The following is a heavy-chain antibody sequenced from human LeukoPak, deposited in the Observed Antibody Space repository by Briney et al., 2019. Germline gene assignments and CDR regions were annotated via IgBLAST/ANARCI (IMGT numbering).Heavy chain of an antibody. V-gene: IGHV3-23*01. Sequence: PGGALRLSCAASGFTFSSYAMSLVRQAPGKGLEGVSAISGSGGSTYYADSVKGRFTISRDNSKNTLYLQMNSLRAEDTAVYYCAKTAAGPYYFDYWGQGTLVTVSS. CDR2: ISGSGGST. CDR3: AKTAAGPYYFDY. D-gene: IGHD6-13*01. CDR1: GFTFSSYA. J-gene: IGHJ4*02.